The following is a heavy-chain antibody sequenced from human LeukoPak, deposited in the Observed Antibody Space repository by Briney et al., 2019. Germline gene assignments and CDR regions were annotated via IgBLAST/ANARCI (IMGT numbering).Heavy chain of an antibody. D-gene: IGHD2-2*01. Sequence: SETLSLTCAVYGGSFSGYYWSWIRQPPGKGLEWIGEINHSGSTNYNPSLKSRVTISVDTSKNQFSLKLSSVTAADTAVYYCARARTPVVVPAAHEPPYYYYMDVWGKGTTVTVSS. J-gene: IGHJ6*03. CDR3: ARARTPVVVPAAHEPPYYYYMDV. CDR2: INHSGST. CDR1: GGSFSGYY. V-gene: IGHV4-34*01.